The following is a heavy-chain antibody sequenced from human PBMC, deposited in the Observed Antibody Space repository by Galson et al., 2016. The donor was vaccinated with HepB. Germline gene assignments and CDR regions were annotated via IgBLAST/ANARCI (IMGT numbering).Heavy chain of an antibody. V-gene: IGHV4-39*01. J-gene: IGHJ4*02. CDR2: T. Sequence: TNYNPSLKSRATISVDTSKNQFFLKLSSVTAADTAVYFCARGVLGATDFWSGYFVYWGQGPLVTVSA. CDR3: ARGVLGATDFWSGYFVY. D-gene: IGHD3-3*01.